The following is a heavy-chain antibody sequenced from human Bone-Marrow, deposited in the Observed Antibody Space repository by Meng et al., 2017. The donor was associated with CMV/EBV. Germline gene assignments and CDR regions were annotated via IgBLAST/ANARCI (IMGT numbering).Heavy chain of an antibody. CDR2: IYYSGST. V-gene: IGHV4-61*01. CDR1: GGSVSSGSYY. Sequence: SETLSLTCTVSGGSVSSGSYYWSWIRQPPGKGLEWIGYIYYSGSTNYNPSLKSRVTISVDTSKNQFSLKLSSVTAADTAVYYCARGRFGVVIIWGQGTVVAVSS. CDR3: ARGRFGVVII. D-gene: IGHD3-3*01. J-gene: IGHJ4*02.